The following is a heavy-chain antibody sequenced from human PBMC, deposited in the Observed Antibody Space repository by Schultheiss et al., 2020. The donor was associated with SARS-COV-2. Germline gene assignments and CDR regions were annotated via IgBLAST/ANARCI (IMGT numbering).Heavy chain of an antibody. Sequence: GGSLRLSCAASGFTFSSYDMHWVRQATGKGLEWVSAIGTAGDTYYPGSVKGRFSISRDNAKNSLYLQMNSLRAEDTAVYYCARALVGANSFDYWGPGNLVTVSS. J-gene: IGHJ4*02. CDR3: ARALVGANSFDY. V-gene: IGHV3-13*01. CDR1: GFTFSSYD. CDR2: IGTAGDT. D-gene: IGHD1-26*01.